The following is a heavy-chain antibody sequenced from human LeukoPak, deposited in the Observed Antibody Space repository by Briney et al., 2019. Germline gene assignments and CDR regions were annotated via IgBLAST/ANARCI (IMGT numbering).Heavy chain of an antibody. J-gene: IGHJ3*02. CDR3: ASSHDYGDYGGAFDI. D-gene: IGHD4-17*01. CDR2: IYHSGST. CDR1: GGSISSGGYS. Sequence: SQTLSLTCAVSGGSISSGGYSWSWIRQPPGKGLEWIGYIYHSGSTYYNPSLKSRVTISVDTSKNQFSLKLSSVTAADTAVYYCASSHDYGDYGGAFDIWGQGTMVTVSS. V-gene: IGHV4-30-2*05.